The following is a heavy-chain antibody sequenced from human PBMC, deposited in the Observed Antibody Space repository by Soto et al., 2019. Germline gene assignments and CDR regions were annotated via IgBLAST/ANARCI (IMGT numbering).Heavy chain of an antibody. D-gene: IGHD6-6*01. CDR1: GFTFSSYG. J-gene: IGHJ6*02. V-gene: IGHV3-30*18. CDR3: AKAELVFYYYYYGMDV. Sequence: QVQLVESGGGVVQPGRSLRLSCAASGFTFSSYGMHWVRQAPGKGLEWVAVISYDGSNKYYADSVKGRFTISRDNSKNTLYLQMNSLRAEDTAVYYCAKAELVFYYYYYGMDVWGQGTTVTVSS. CDR2: ISYDGSNK.